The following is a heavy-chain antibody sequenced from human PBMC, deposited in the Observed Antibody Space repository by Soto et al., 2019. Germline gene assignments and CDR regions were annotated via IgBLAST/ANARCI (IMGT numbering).Heavy chain of an antibody. D-gene: IGHD3-10*01. Sequence: EVQVEESGGGLVQPGGSLTLSCAASGFSLSSRAMSWVRQAPGKGLEWVSTISGSGVSTYYPDSVRGRFTISKDNSKNTVYLHMNSLRDEDTADYYCTKGGAMVNGEFTSWGQGTLVTVSS. V-gene: IGHV3-23*04. CDR1: GFSLSSRA. CDR2: ISGSGVST. CDR3: TKGGAMVNGEFTS. J-gene: IGHJ5*02.